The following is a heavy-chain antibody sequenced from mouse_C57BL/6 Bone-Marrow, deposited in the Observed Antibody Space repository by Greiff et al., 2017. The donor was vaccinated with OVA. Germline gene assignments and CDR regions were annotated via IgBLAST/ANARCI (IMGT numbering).Heavy chain of an antibody. CDR2: ISYDGSN. Sequence: EVQVVESGPGLVKPSQSLSLTCSVTGYSITSGYYWNWIRQFPGNKLEWMGYISYDGSNNYNPSLKNRISITRDTSKNQFFLKLNSVTTEDTATYYCAGLLRSYYFDYGGQGTTLTVSS. CDR1: GYSITSGYY. J-gene: IGHJ2*01. D-gene: IGHD1-1*01. V-gene: IGHV3-6*01. CDR3: AGLLRSYYFDY.